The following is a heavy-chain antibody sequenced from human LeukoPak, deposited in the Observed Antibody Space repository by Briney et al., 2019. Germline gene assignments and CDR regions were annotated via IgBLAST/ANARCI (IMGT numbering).Heavy chain of an antibody. D-gene: IGHD3-10*01. CDR2: ISSSSSII. Sequence: PGGSLRLSCAASGFTFSSHSMNWVRQAPGKGLEWVSYISSSSSIIYYARSVQGRFTISRDNAKNSLYLQMNSLRAEDTAVYYCARGFYGSVSYYNAEKHGMDVWGQGTTVTVSS. CDR1: GFTFSSHS. J-gene: IGHJ6*02. V-gene: IGHV3-48*04. CDR3: ARGFYGSVSYYNAEKHGMDV.